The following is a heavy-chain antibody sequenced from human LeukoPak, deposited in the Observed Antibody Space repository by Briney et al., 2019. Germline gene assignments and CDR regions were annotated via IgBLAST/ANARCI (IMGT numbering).Heavy chain of an antibody. J-gene: IGHJ3*02. CDR2: IYHSGST. CDR3: ARESIAASPRDPDAFDI. CDR1: GGSISSGGYY. Sequence: SETLSLTCTVSGGSISSGGYYWSWIRQPPGKGLEWIGYIYHSGSTYYNPSLKSRVTISVDRSKNQFSLKLSSVTAADTAVHYCARESIAASPRDPDAFDIWGQGTMVTVSS. D-gene: IGHD6-6*01. V-gene: IGHV4-30-2*01.